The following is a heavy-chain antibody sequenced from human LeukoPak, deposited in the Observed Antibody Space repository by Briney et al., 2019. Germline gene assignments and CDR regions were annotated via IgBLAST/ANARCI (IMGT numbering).Heavy chain of an antibody. D-gene: IGHD3-3*01. CDR1: GGSISSGGYY. CDR3: ARGVDFWSGYWAYYYYGMDV. Sequence: SQTLSLTCTVSGGSISSGGYYWSWIRQHPGKGLEWIGYIYYSGSTNYNPSLKSRVTISVDTSKNQFSLKLSSVTAADTAVYYCARGVDFWSGYWAYYYYGMDVWGQGTTVTVSS. J-gene: IGHJ6*02. CDR2: IYYSGST. V-gene: IGHV4-31*03.